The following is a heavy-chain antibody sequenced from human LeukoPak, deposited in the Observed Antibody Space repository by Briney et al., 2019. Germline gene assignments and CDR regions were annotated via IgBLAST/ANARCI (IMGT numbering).Heavy chain of an antibody. CDR1: GLNSSTSW. J-gene: IGHJ2*01. CDR3: TRASAGLSYLDL. Sequence: GGSLRLSCAASGLNSSTSWMNWVRQAPGKGLVCVSRINTDGSSRSYADSVKGRFTISRDNAKNTLYLQMNSLRAEDTAIYYCTRASAGLSYLDLWGRGTLVTVSS. V-gene: IGHV3-74*01. D-gene: IGHD3/OR15-3a*01. CDR2: INTDGSSR.